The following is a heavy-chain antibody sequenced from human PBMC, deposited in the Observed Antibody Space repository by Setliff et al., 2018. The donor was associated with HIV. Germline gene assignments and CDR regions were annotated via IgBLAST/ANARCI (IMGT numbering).Heavy chain of an antibody. CDR3: ARVSCSSWYSIPQYYYYSMDV. CDR1: GGSFSAYY. CDR2: INHSGST. Sequence: PSETLSLTCAVYGGSFSAYYWSWIRQTPGKGLEWIGGINHSGSTNYNPSLKSRVTISVDTSKNQFSLKLTSVTAADTAVYYCARVSCSSWYSIPQYYYYSMDVWGNGTTVTVSS. D-gene: IGHD6-13*01. J-gene: IGHJ6*03. V-gene: IGHV4-34*01.